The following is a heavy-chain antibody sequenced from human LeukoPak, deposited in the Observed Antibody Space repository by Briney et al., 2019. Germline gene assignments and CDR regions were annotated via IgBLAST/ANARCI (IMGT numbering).Heavy chain of an antibody. CDR1: GFTFSNYW. CDR2: IKQDGSDK. V-gene: IGHV3-7*05. Sequence: PGGSLRLSCAASGFTFSNYWMSWVRQAPGKGLEWVPNIKQDGSDKYYVDSVKGRFTISRDNAKNSLYLQMNSLRAEDTAVYYCARATTLFGVDKYFHYWGQGTPVTVSS. CDR3: ARATTLFGVDKYFHY. J-gene: IGHJ4*02. D-gene: IGHD3-3*01.